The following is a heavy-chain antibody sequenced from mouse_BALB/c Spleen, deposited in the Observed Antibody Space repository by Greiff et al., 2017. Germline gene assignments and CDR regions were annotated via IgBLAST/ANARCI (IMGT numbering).Heavy chain of an antibody. CDR3: TRDYDGAWFAY. D-gene: IGHD2-3*01. Sequence: DVKLVESGGGLVQPGGSMKLSCVASGFTFSNYWMNWVRQSPEKGLEWVAEIRLKSNNYATHYAESVKGRFTISRDDSKSSVYLQMNNLRAEDTGIYYCTRDYDGAWFAYWGQGTLVTVSA. V-gene: IGHV6-6*02. J-gene: IGHJ3*01. CDR2: IRLKSNNYAT. CDR1: GFTFSNYW.